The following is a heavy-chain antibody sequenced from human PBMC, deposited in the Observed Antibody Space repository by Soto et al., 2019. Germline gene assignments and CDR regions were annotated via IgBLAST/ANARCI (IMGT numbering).Heavy chain of an antibody. CDR3: ATLTDYGDYNFEKNFDF. J-gene: IGHJ4*02. V-gene: IGHV1-24*01. D-gene: IGHD4-17*01. CDR2: FDPEDGTT. Sequence: QVQLIQSGAEVKKPGASVKVSCKISGYTLTPSSMHWVRQAPGKGLEWMGGFDPEDGTTLYAQKFKGRVTMTEDTSTDTSYMELSSLRSEDTAVYYCATLTDYGDYNFEKNFDFWGQGTLVTVSS. CDR1: GYTLTPSS.